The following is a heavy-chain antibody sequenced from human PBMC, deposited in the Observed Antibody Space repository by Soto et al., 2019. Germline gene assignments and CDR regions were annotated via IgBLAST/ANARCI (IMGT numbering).Heavy chain of an antibody. CDR1: GDSIISSNFY. D-gene: IGHD4-4*01. CDR3: ARHSLELSKNNWFDP. V-gene: IGHV4-39*01. Sequence: SETLSLTCTVSGDSIISSNFYWGWVRQPPGKGLEWIGSIFYLGSSYYSPSLKSRVTMSVDTSKNQFSLRLRSVTAADTALYFCARHSLELSKNNWFDPWGQGIMVT. J-gene: IGHJ5*02. CDR2: IFYLGSS.